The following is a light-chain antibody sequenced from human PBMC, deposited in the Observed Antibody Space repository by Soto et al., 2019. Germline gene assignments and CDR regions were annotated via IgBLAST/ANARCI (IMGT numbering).Light chain of an antibody. Sequence: EIVLTQSPGTLSLSPGEGATLSFMASQSVSSSYIAWYQQRPGQTPSLLIYGASTGATGIPDRFSGSGSGTHFTLTISRLEPGDFAVYYCQHFGGTTFTFGQGTRLE. CDR3: QHFGGTTFT. CDR2: GAS. CDR1: QSVSSSY. J-gene: IGKJ5*01. V-gene: IGKV3-20*01.